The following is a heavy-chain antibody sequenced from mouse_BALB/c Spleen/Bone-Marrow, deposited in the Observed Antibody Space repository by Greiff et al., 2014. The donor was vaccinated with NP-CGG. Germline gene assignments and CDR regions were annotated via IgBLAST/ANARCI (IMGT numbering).Heavy chain of an antibody. Sequence: VQLKESGPELVRPGASVKISCKASGYTFTDYNIYWVKQSHGKSLEWIGYIYPYSGGTGYNQKFKSKATLTVDNSSTTAYMELRSLTSEDSAVYYCERGNWDFAYWGQGTLVTVST. D-gene: IGHD4-1*01. CDR1: GYTFTDYN. V-gene: IGHV1S29*02. J-gene: IGHJ3*01. CDR3: ERGNWDFAY. CDR2: IYPYSGGT.